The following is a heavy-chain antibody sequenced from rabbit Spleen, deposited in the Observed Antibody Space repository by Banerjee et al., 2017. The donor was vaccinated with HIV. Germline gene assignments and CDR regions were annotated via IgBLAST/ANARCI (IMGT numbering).Heavy chain of an antibody. V-gene: IGHV1S40*01. CDR3: ARDTSSSFSSCGMDL. Sequence: EESGGDLVKPGASLTLTCTASGFSFSNSYYMCWVRQAPGRGLEWIGGIWNGNDKTYYATWAKGRFPISKTSSTTVTLQMTSLTAADTATYFFARDTSSSFSSCGMDLVGPGTLVPVS. D-gene: IGHD1-1*01. CDR2: IWNGNDKT. J-gene: IGHJ6*01. CDR1: GFSFSNSYY.